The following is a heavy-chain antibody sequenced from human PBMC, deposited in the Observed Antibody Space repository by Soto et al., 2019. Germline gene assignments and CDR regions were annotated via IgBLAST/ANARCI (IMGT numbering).Heavy chain of an antibody. D-gene: IGHD6-19*01. J-gene: IGHJ5*02. CDR2: IYSGGST. V-gene: IGHV3-53*01. CDR3: ARVTRSQWPYNWFDP. Sequence: EVQLVESGGGLIQPGGSLRLSCAASGFTVSSNYMSWVRQAPGTGLEWVSVIYSGGSTSYADSVKGRFTISRDNSKNTRALQMNSLRAEDTAVYYCARVTRSQWPYNWFDPWGQGPLVTVSS. CDR1: GFTVSSNY.